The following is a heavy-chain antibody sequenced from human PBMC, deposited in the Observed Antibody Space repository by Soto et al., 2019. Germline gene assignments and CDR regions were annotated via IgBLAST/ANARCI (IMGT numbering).Heavy chain of an antibody. V-gene: IGHV3-23*01. Sequence: GGSLRLSCAASGFTFSSYAMNWVRQAPGKGLEWVSVISGSGDSTYYADSVKGRFTISRDNSKNTLYLQMNSLRTEDTAVYYCARDRLRGYDSSGFYSWGQGTMVTVSS. CDR2: ISGSGDST. CDR1: GFTFSSYA. CDR3: ARDRLRGYDSSGFYS. J-gene: IGHJ4*02. D-gene: IGHD3-22*01.